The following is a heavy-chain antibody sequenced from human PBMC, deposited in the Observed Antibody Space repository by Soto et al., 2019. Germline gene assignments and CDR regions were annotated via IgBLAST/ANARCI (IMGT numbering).Heavy chain of an antibody. CDR1: GFSLTTPGVG. CDR3: AHRQLELFDY. CDR2: IFWDDDN. D-gene: IGHD1-7*01. Sequence: QITLKESGPTLVKPTQTLTLTCTFSGFSLTTPGVGVGWIRQPPGRALEWLGLIFWDDDNSYRPSLKSRLTISKHTSKNRVILTVTNMDPSDTATDFCAHRQLELFDYWGQGTLVTVS. V-gene: IGHV2-5*02. J-gene: IGHJ4*02.